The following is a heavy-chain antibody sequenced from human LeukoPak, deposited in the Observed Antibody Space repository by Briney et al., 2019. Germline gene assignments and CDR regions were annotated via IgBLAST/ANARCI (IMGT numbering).Heavy chain of an antibody. D-gene: IGHD3-22*01. J-gene: IGHJ6*02. CDR1: GFTVSSNY. Sequence: GGSLRLSCAASGFTVSSNYMSWVRQAPGKGLEWVSVIYSGGSTYYADSVKGRFTISRDNSKNTLYLQMNSLRAEDTAVYYCARDRPVVPIYYGMDVWGQGTTVTVSS. CDR2: IYSGGST. CDR3: ARDRPVVPIYYGMDV. V-gene: IGHV3-66*01.